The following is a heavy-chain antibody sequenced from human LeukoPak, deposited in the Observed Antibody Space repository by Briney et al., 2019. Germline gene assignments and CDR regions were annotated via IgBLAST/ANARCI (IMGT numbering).Heavy chain of an antibody. J-gene: IGHJ3*02. CDR1: GFTFSSYA. Sequence: GGSLRPSCAASGFTFSSYAMSWVRQAPGKGLEWVSGISGSGGSTHYADSVKDRFTISRDNSKNTLYLQMNSLRAEDTAVYYCAKETVVVVAATPDAFDIWGQGTMVTVSS. D-gene: IGHD2-15*01. CDR2: ISGSGGST. V-gene: IGHV3-23*01. CDR3: AKETVVVVAATPDAFDI.